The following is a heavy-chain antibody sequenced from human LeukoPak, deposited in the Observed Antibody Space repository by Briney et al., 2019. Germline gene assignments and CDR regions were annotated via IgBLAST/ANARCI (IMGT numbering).Heavy chain of an antibody. V-gene: IGHV3-23*01. CDR3: AKAEGKAVAGTPIDY. Sequence: GGSLRLSCAASGFTFSSYAMSWVRQAPGKGLEWVSAISGSGGSTYYADSVKGRFTISRDNSKNTLYLQMNSLRAEDTAVYYCAKAEGKAVAGTPIDYWGQGTLVTVSS. CDR2: ISGSGGST. D-gene: IGHD6-19*01. CDR1: GFTFSSYA. J-gene: IGHJ4*02.